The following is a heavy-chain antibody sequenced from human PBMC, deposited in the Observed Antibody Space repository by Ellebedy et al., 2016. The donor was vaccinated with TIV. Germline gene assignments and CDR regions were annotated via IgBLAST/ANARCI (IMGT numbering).Heavy chain of an antibody. CDR1: GYTFTSYA. CDR2: INAGNGNT. V-gene: IGHV1-3*01. CDR3: ARDRGITMVRGVTP. J-gene: IGHJ4*02. D-gene: IGHD3-10*01. Sequence: ASVKVSXXASGYTFTSYAMHWVRQAPGQRLEWMGWINAGNGNTKYSQKFQGRVTITRDTSASTAYMELSSLRSEDTAVYYCARDRGITMVRGVTPWGQGTLVTVSS.